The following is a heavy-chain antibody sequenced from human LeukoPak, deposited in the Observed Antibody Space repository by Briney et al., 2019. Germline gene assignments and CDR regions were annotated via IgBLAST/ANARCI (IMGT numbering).Heavy chain of an antibody. CDR1: GGSISGQY. CDR2: IYSSGSA. Sequence: SETLSLTCTVSGGSISGQYWSWIRQPPGKGLEWIGYIYSSGSANYNPSLKSRVTISVDTSKNQFSLKLRSVTAADTAVYYCARTTEGYCRGRSCYSYYYYMDVWGKGTTVTVSS. J-gene: IGHJ6*03. D-gene: IGHD2-15*01. CDR3: ARTTEGYCRGRSCYSYYYYMDV. V-gene: IGHV4-59*11.